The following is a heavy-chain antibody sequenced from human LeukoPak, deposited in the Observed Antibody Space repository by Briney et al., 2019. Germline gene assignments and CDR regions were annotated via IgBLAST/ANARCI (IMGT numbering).Heavy chain of an antibody. CDR3: ARDLDGEDDY. D-gene: IGHD3-3*01. CDR2: ISSSSSYI. J-gene: IGHJ4*02. V-gene: IGHV3-21*01. CDR1: GFTFSSYW. Sequence: GGSLRLSCAASGFTFSSYWMNWVRQAPGKGLEWVSSISSSSSYIYYADSVEGRFTISRDNAKNSLYLQMNSLRAEDTAVYYCARDLDGEDDYWGQGTLVTVSS.